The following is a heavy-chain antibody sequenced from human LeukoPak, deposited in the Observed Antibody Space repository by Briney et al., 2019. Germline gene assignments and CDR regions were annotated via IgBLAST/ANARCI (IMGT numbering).Heavy chain of an antibody. CDR3: ARDSTTVTTFDY. Sequence: SVTVSCKASGGTFSSYAISWVRQAPGQGLEWMGGIIPIFGTANYAQKFQGRVTITADESTSTAYMELSSLRSEDTAVYYCARDSTTVTTFDYWGQGTLVTVSS. J-gene: IGHJ4*02. V-gene: IGHV1-69*01. CDR1: GGTFSSYA. D-gene: IGHD4-11*01. CDR2: IIPIFGTA.